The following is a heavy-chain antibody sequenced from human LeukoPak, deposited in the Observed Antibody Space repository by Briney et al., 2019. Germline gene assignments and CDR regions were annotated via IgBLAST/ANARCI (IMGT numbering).Heavy chain of an antibody. CDR3: ATIDVNMITFGGVISKNAFDI. CDR1: GFTFSSYS. V-gene: IGHV3-21*04. D-gene: IGHD3-16*02. J-gene: IGHJ3*02. Sequence: GGSLRLSCAASGFTFSSYSMNWVRQAPGKGLEWVSSISSSSSYIYYADSVKGRFTISRDNAKNSLYLQMNSLRAEDTALYYCATIDVNMITFGGVISKNAFDIWGQGTMVTVSS. CDR2: ISSSSSYI.